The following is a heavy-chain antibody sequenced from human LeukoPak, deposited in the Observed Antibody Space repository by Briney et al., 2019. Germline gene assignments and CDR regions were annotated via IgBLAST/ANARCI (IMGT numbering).Heavy chain of an antibody. CDR3: ARDLAVAGY. CDR2: ITDSGGSR. V-gene: IGHV3-11*01. Sequence: GGSLRLSCAASGFTLSDYYMAWLRQAPGKGLEWVSYITDSGGSRYYTDSVKGRFTISRDNSKNSLYLQMNNLRDEDTAVYYCARDLAVAGYWGQGTLVTVSS. J-gene: IGHJ4*02. CDR1: GFTLSDYY. D-gene: IGHD6-19*01.